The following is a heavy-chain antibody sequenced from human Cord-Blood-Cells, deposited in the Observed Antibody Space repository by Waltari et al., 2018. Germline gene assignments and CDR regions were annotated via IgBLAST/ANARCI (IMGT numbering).Heavy chain of an antibody. CDR3: ARDSGDHYFDY. V-gene: IGHV3-21*01. CDR1: GFTFSSYS. CDR2: ISSSSSYI. D-gene: IGHD7-27*01. J-gene: IGHJ4*02. Sequence: EVQLVESGGGLVKPGGSLRLSCTASGFTFSSYSMNWVRQAPGKGLEWVSSISSSSSYIYYADSVKGRFTISRDNAKNSLYLQMNSLRAEDTAVYYCARDSGDHYFDYWGQGTLVTVSS.